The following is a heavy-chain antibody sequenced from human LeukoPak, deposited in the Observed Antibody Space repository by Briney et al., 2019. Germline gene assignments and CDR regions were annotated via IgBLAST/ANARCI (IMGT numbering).Heavy chain of an antibody. D-gene: IGHD6-13*01. CDR1: GGSISSYY. J-gene: IGHJ5*02. CDR2: IYYSGST. CDR3: ARTVDLLAAAGTSGLCWFDP. V-gene: IGHV4-59*01. Sequence: SETLSLTCTVSGGSISSYYWSWIRQPPGKGLEWIGYIYYSGSTNYNPSLKSRVTISVDTSKNQFSLKLSSVTAADTAVYYCARTVDLLAAAGTSGLCWFDPWGQGTLVTVSS.